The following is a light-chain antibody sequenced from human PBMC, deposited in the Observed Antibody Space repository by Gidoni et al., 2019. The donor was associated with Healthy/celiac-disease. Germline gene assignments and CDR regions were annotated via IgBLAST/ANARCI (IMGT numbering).Light chain of an antibody. CDR3: QAWDSSTLRV. CDR1: KLGDKY. J-gene: IGLJ2*01. V-gene: IGLV3-1*01. Sequence: SYELTQPPSVYVSPGQTASITCSGAKLGDKYACWYQQKPGQSPVLVIYQDSKRPSGIPERFSGSNSGNTATLTISGTQAMDEADYYCQAWDSSTLRVFGGGTKLTVL. CDR2: QDS.